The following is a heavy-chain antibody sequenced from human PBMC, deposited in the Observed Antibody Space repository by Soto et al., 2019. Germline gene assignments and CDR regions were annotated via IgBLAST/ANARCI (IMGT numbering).Heavy chain of an antibody. Sequence: SVKVSCKASGGTFGSYAISWVRQAPGQGLEWMGGIIPIFGTANYAQKFQGRVTITADESTSTAYMELSSLRSEDTAVYYCARDVRDLWFGADVWGQGTTVTVSS. CDR2: IIPIFGTA. D-gene: IGHD3-10*01. J-gene: IGHJ6*02. CDR3: ARDVRDLWFGADV. CDR1: GGTFGSYA. V-gene: IGHV1-69*13.